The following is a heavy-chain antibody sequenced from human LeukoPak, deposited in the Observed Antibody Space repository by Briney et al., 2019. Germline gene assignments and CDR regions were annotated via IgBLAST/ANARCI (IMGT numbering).Heavy chain of an antibody. D-gene: IGHD7-27*01. CDR3: AKDGGLWVSAHWGDS. V-gene: IGHV3-23*01. Sequence: GGSLRLSCAASGFTFSSYSMNWVRQAPGKGLEWVSAISGSGGSTYYADSVKGRFTISRDNSKNTLYLQMNSLRAEDTAVYYCAKDGGLWVSAHWGDSWGRGTLVTVSS. CDR1: GFTFSSYS. J-gene: IGHJ4*02. CDR2: ISGSGGST.